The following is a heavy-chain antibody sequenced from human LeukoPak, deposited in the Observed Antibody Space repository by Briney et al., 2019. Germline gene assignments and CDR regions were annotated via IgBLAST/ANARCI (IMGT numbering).Heavy chain of an antibody. Sequence: GGSLRLSCAASGFTFSSYAMSWVRQAPGKGLEWVSAISGSGGSTYYADSVKGRFTISRDNSKNTLYLQMNSLRSEDTAVYYCARDSPSGSYYSSSNWFDPWGQGTLVTVSS. CDR2: ISGSGGST. CDR3: ARDSPSGSYYSSSNWFDP. CDR1: GFTFSSYA. D-gene: IGHD6-6*01. J-gene: IGHJ5*02. V-gene: IGHV3-23*01.